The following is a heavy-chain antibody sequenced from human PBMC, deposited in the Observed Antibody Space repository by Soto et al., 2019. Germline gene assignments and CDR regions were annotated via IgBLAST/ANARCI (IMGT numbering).Heavy chain of an antibody. Sequence: QVQLVQSGAEVKKPGSSVKVSCKVSGGTFSSYIVNWVRQAPGQGLEWMGRIIPFGSITNYAQWHEGRLTSTADKSPNTADRELNSLTSDDAAVYFCTRDKALYNAAIGMAYWGQGTLVTVSS. J-gene: IGHJ4*02. CDR1: GGTFSSYI. CDR3: TRDKALYNAAIGMAY. V-gene: IGHV1-69*04. D-gene: IGHD1-20*01. CDR2: IIPFGSIT.